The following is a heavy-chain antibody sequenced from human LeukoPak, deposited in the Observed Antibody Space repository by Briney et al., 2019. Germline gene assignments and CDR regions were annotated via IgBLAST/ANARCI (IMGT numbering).Heavy chain of an antibody. J-gene: IGHJ6*03. D-gene: IGHD3-3*01. CDR1: GFSFSSYS. V-gene: IGHV3-21*01. CDR3: ARVGYYHFWSGKNYMDV. CDR2: ISTGHL. Sequence: GGSLRLSRAASGFSFSSYSMNWVRQAPGKGLEWVSSISTGHLSYADSVKGRFTISRDNAKNSLYLQMNSLRAEDTAVYYCARVGYYHFWSGKNYMDVWGKGTTVTVS.